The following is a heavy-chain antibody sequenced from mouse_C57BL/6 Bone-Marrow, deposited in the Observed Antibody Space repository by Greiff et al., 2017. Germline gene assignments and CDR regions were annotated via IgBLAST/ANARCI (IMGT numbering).Heavy chain of an antibody. D-gene: IGHD3-3*01. Sequence: EVKLVESGGVLVKPGGSLKLSCAASGFTFSSYGMSWVRQTPDKRLEWVATISSGGSYTYYPDSVKGRFTISRDNAKNTLYLQMSSLKSEDTAMYYCARRGTSWYFDVWGTGTTVTVSS. CDR1: GFTFSSYG. V-gene: IGHV5-6*02. CDR3: ARRGTSWYFDV. J-gene: IGHJ1*03. CDR2: ISSGGSYT.